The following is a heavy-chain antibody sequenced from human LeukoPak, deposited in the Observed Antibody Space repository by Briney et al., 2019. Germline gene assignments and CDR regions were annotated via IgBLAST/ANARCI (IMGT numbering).Heavy chain of an antibody. CDR1: GGSISSGGYY. Sequence: SQTLSLTCTVSGGSISSGGYYWSWIRQHPGKGLEWIGYIYYSGSTYYNPSLKSRVTISVDTSKNQFSLKLSSVTAADTAVYYCARDAPAYAAAVRDDAFDIWGQGTMVTVSS. J-gene: IGHJ3*02. CDR3: ARDAPAYAAAVRDDAFDI. V-gene: IGHV4-31*03. CDR2: IYYSGST. D-gene: IGHD6-13*01.